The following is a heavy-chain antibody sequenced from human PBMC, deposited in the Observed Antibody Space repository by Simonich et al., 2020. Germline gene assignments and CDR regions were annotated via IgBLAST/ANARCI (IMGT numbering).Heavy chain of an antibody. CDR3: ERDTSYYGSGSDYFDN. J-gene: IGHJ4*02. CDR1: GFTFSSYS. D-gene: IGHD3-10*01. V-gene: IGHV3-21*01. CDR2: ISSSSSNI. Sequence: GGGLVKPGGSLRLSCAASGFTFSSYSMNWVRQAPGKGLEWVSSISSSSSNIYYADSVKCRFTISRGNANNSLYLQMNSLRAEDTAVNDCERDTSYYGSGSDYFDNWGQGTLVTVSS.